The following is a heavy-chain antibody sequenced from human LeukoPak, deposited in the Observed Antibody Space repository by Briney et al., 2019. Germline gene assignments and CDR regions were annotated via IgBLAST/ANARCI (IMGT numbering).Heavy chain of an antibody. D-gene: IGHD3-22*01. Sequence: SVEVSCKASGGTFSSYAISWVRQAPGQGLEWMGRIIPIFGTANYAQKFQGRVTITTDESTSTAYMELSSLRSEDTAVYYCARGPDYDSSGLDYWGQGTLVTVSS. CDR2: IIPIFGTA. J-gene: IGHJ4*02. V-gene: IGHV1-69*05. CDR3: ARGPDYDSSGLDY. CDR1: GGTFSSYA.